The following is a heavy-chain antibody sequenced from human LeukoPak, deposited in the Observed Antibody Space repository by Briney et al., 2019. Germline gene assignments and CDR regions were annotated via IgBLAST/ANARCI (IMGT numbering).Heavy chain of an antibody. D-gene: IGHD1-26*01. CDR3: AKTASGTYDY. CDR2: VTGSGGST. CDR1: GFTFSSCA. Sequence: GGSLRLPCAASGFTFSSCAMSWVRQAPGKGLEWVSSVTGSGGSTYYADSMTGRFTISRDNSKNTLYLQMNSLRAEDTAIYYCAKTASGTYDYWGQGTLVTVSS. V-gene: IGHV3-23*01. J-gene: IGHJ4*02.